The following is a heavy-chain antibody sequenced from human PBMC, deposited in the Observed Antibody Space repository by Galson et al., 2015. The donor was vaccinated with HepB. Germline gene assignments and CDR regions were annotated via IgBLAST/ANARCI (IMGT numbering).Heavy chain of an antibody. CDR1: GGSISSGNYY. CDR2: IHSSGSI. J-gene: IGHJ4*02. V-gene: IGHV4-61*02. Sequence: TLSLTCTVSGGSISSGNYYWSWIRQHPGKGLEWMGRIHSSGSINYNPSLKSRLTMSVDTSKNQFSLKLNSVIATDTAVYYCARGDSSNNPFDYWGQGTLVTVSS. CDR3: ARGDSSNNPFDY. D-gene: IGHD3-22*01.